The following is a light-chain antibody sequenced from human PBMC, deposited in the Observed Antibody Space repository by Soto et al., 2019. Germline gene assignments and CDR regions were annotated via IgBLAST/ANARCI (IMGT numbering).Light chain of an antibody. CDR1: RSLSGR. Sequence: DVHMTQSPSSLSASVGDRVTITCRASRSLSGRLAWYQQNPGRAPKLLIYDTSNLESGVPSRFSGSGSGTEFTLTISGLQPVDFATYYCQEYNSFSYTFGQGTKVDIK. V-gene: IGKV1-5*01. CDR3: QEYNSFSYT. CDR2: DTS. J-gene: IGKJ2*01.